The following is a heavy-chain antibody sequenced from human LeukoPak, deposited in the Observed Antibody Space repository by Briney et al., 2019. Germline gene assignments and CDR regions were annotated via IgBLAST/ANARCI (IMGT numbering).Heavy chain of an antibody. V-gene: IGHV4-39*07. D-gene: IGHD3-22*01. J-gene: IGHJ4*02. CDR3: ARYYFDRSGFYLLDY. CDR2: IYYSGST. Sequence: SETLSLTCTVSGGSISSSSYYWGWIRQPPGKGLEWIGSIYYSGSTYYNPSLKSRVTISVETSKTQYSLKLSSVTAADTAVYYCARYYFDRSGFYLLDYWGQGTLVTVSS. CDR1: GGSISSSSYY.